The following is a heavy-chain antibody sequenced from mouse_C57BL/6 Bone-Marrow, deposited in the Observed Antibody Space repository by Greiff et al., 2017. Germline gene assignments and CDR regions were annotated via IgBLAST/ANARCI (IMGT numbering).Heavy chain of an antibody. CDR1: GFTFSSYG. CDR2: ISSGGSYT. V-gene: IGHV5-6*02. D-gene: IGHD2-1*01. Sequence: DVKLVESGGDLVKPGGSLKLSCAASGFTFSSYGMSWVRQTPDKRLEWVATISSGGSYTYYPDSVKGRFTISRDNAKNTLYLQMSSLKSEDTAMXYCATMVTTNAMDYWGQGTSVTVSS. CDR3: ATMVTTNAMDY. J-gene: IGHJ4*01.